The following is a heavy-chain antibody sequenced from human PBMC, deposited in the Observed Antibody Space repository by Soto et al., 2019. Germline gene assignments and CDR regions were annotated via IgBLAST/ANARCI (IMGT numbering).Heavy chain of an antibody. CDR1: GFSFTNYA. V-gene: IGHV1-3*01. D-gene: IGHD3-16*02. CDR3: ASSVTEYRYVRLAV. CDR2: IHAGNGAT. J-gene: IGHJ6*02. Sequence: QVHLVQSGTEVKEPGASVKLSCKASGFSFTNYAIHWVRQAPGQSLEWMGWIHAGNGATQYSQKFQARVTFTRDTSANTAYMDLSRLRSEDKALYFFASSVTEYRYVRLAVWGQVTTVDVSS.